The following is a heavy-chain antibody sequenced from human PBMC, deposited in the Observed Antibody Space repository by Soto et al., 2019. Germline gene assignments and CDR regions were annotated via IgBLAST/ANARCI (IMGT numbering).Heavy chain of an antibody. CDR2: ISYDGSNK. Sequence: PGGSLRLSCAASGFTFSSNAMHWVRQAPGKGLEWVAVISYDGSNKYYADSVKGRFTISRDNSKNTLYLQMNSLRAQDTAVYYCARAQTSIGVADIDYWGQGTLVTVSS. CDR3: ARAQTSIGVADIDY. J-gene: IGHJ4*02. CDR1: GFTFSSNA. D-gene: IGHD2-15*01. V-gene: IGHV3-30-3*01.